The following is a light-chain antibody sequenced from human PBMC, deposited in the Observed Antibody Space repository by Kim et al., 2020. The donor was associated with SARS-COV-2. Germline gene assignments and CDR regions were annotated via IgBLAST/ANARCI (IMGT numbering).Light chain of an antibody. CDR1: DEGTKW. CDR2: QDN. V-gene: IGLV3-1*01. J-gene: IGLJ3*02. Sequence: GFPEPTASVTCSGDDEGTKWASWYQQGPGQSPMLIIYQDNKRPSGIPERFSGSNAGNTATLTISGTQTMDEADYYCQAWDTNTWVFGGGTQLTVL. CDR3: QAWDTNTWV.